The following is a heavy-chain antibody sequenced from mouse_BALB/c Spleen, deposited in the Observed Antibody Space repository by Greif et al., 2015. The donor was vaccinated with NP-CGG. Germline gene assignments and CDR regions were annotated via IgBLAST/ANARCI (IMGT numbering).Heavy chain of an antibody. CDR3: TRDVIGIRYGISAC. D-gene: IGHD2-1*01. V-gene: IGHV2-9*02. CDR1: GFSLTSYG. CDR2: IWAGGST. J-gene: IGHJ3*01. Sequence: HVQLQQSGPGLVAPSQSLSITCTVSGFSLTSYGVHWVRQPPGKGLEWLGVIWAGGSTNYNSALMSRLSISKDNSKSXVFIKMNSQQKDDTSMYYCTRDVIGIRYGISACRGQGTLVTVSA.